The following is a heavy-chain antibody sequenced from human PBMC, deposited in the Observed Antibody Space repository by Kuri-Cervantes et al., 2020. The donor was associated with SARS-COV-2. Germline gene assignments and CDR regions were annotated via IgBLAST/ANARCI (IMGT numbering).Heavy chain of an antibody. CDR3: AKDQGDSYGISYFDY. V-gene: IGHV3-30-3*01. CDR2: ISYDGSNK. D-gene: IGHD5-18*01. CDR1: GFTFSSYA. Sequence: LSLTCAASGFTFSSYAMHWVRQAPGKGLEWVAVISYDGSNKYYADSVKGRFTISRDNSKNTLYLQMNSLRAEDTAVYYCAKDQGDSYGISYFDYWGQGTRVTVSS. J-gene: IGHJ4*02.